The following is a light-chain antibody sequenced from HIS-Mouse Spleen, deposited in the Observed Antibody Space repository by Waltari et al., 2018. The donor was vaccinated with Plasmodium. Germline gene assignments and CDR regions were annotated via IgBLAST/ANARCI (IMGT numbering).Light chain of an antibody. Sequence: DIQRTQSPSSLSASVGDRATITCRASQSIRSYLNWYQQKPGKAPKLLIYAASSLQSGVPSRFSGSGSGTDFTLTISSLQPEDFATYYCQQSYSTPYTFGQGTKLEIK. CDR3: QQSYSTPYT. J-gene: IGKJ2*01. V-gene: IGKV1-39*01. CDR1: QSIRSY. CDR2: AAS.